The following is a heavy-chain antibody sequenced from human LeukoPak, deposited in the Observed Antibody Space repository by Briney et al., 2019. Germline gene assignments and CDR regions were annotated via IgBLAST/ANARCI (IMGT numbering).Heavy chain of an antibody. D-gene: IGHD6-6*01. J-gene: IGHJ6*03. Sequence: GGSLRLSCAASGFTFDDYGMSWVRQAPGKGLEWVSGINWNGGSTGYADSVKGRFTISRDNAKNSLYLQMNSLRAEDTALYYCAREKGSLYSSSSRYHYYYMDVWGKGTTVTVSS. V-gene: IGHV3-20*04. CDR2: INWNGGST. CDR1: GFTFDDYG. CDR3: AREKGSLYSSSSRYHYYYMDV.